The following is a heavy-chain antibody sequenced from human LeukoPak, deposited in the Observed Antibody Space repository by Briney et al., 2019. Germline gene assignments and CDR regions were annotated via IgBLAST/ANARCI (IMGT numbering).Heavy chain of an antibody. CDR3: ARAGNDWSFDY. D-gene: IGHD3-9*01. V-gene: IGHV4-59*02. Sequence: SETLSLTCTVSGDSVSIYYWSWIRQPPGKGLEWIGYIYYRGNTNYNPSLKSRVTMAVDTSKNQFSLKVSSVTAADTAVYYCARAGNDWSFDYWGQGTLVTVSS. J-gene: IGHJ4*02. CDR1: GDSVSIYY. CDR2: IYYRGNT.